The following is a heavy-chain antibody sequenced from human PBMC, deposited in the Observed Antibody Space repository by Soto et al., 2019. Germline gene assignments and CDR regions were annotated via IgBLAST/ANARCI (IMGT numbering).Heavy chain of an antibody. CDR1: GFTVSSNY. CDR3: ARTSLAVAGSAGWYFDL. D-gene: IGHD6-19*01. J-gene: IGHJ2*01. CDR2: LYSGGST. V-gene: IGHV3-53*04. Sequence: EVQLVESGGGLVQPGGSLRLSCAASGFTVSSNYMNWVRQAPGKGLEWVSILYSGGSTYYADSVKGRFTISRHNPNNTLYLQMSSLRAEDTAVYYCARTSLAVAGSAGWYFDLWGRGTLVTVSS.